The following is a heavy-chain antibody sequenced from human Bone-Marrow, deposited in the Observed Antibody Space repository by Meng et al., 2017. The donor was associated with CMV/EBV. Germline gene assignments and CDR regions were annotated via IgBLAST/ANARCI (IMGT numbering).Heavy chain of an antibody. D-gene: IGHD3-3*01. CDR2: ISSSGSTT. CDR1: GFTFSSYE. Sequence: GESLKISCAASGFTFSSYEMNWVRQAPGKGLEWVSYISSSGSTTHYADSVKGRFTISRDNAKNSLYLQMNSLSAEDTAVYYCARDSGDFWSGYPGPFDYWGQGTRVTVSS. CDR3: ARDSGDFWSGYPGPFDY. J-gene: IGHJ4*02. V-gene: IGHV3-48*03.